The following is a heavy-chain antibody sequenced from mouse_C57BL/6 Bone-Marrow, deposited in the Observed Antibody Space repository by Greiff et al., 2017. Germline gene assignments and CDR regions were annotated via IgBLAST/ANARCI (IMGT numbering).Heavy chain of an antibody. CDR2: ISSGGSYT. V-gene: IGHV5-6*01. Sequence: EVQGVESGGDLVKPGGSLKLSCAASGFTFSSYGMSWVRQTPDKRLEWVATISSGGSYTYYPDSVKGRFTISRDNAKNTLYLQMSSLKSEDTAMYYCARPQLRLRAMDYWGQGTSVTGSS. CDR3: ARPQLRLRAMDY. D-gene: IGHD3-2*02. CDR1: GFTFSSYG. J-gene: IGHJ4*01.